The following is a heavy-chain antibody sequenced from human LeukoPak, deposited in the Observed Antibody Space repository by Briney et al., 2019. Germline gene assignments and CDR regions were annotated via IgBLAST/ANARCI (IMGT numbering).Heavy chain of an antibody. D-gene: IGHD3-16*02. V-gene: IGHV4-59*01. Sequence: SETLSLTCTVSGGSISSYYWSWIRQPPGKGLEWIGYIYYSGGTNYNPSLKSRVTISVDTSKNQFSLKLSSVTAADTAVYYCARVPYYYVWGSYRYYYYYTDVWGKGTTVTISS. J-gene: IGHJ6*03. CDR3: ARVPYYYVWGSYRYYYYYTDV. CDR2: IYYSGGT. CDR1: GGSISSYY.